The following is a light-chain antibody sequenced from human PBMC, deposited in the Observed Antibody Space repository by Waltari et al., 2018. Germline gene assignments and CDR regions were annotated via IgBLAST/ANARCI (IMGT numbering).Light chain of an antibody. CDR2: EVY. V-gene: IGLV2-8*01. CDR1: SSALGRSNN. Sequence: QSALTQPPSASGSPGQSVTISCPGTSSALGRSNNASWYQQHPGKAPKLIISEVYKRPSGVPDRFSGSKSGNTASLTVSGLQAEDEADYFCNSYAGNNSYVFGTGTKVTVL. J-gene: IGLJ1*01. CDR3: NSYAGNNSYV.